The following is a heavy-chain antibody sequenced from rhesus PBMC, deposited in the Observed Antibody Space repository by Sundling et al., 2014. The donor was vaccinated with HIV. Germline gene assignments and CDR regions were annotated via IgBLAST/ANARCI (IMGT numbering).Heavy chain of an antibody. V-gene: IGHV4-165*02. D-gene: IGHD5-24*01. CDR1: GGSIGGSF. Sequence: QVRLQESGPGLVKPSETLSLTCAISGGSIGGSFWNVDPPTTREGAGVDWVYRWSQWEHPYNPSLKSRVTISTDTSKNQFSLKLRSVTAADTAVYYCARNLGYDEYFEFWGQGALVTRLL. CDR3: ARNLGYDEYFEF. CDR2: RWSQWEH. J-gene: IGHJ1*01.